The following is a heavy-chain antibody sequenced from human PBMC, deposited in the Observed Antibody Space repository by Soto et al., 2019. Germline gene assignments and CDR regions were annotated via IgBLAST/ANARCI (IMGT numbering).Heavy chain of an antibody. J-gene: IGHJ4*02. CDR3: AAGGVAAAGTALDH. CDR2: IGTAGDT. D-gene: IGHD6-13*01. CDR1: GFTFSSYD. V-gene: IGHV3-13*01. Sequence: EVQLVESGGGLVQPGGSLRLSCAASGFTFSSYDMHWVRQATGKGLEWVSAIGTAGDTYYPGSVKGRFTISRENAKNSLYLQMNSLRAEDTAVYYCAAGGVAAAGTALDHWGQGTLVTVSS.